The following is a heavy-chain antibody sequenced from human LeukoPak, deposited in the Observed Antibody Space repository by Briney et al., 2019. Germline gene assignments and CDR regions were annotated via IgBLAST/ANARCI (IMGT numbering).Heavy chain of an antibody. CDR1: GYSFTSYW. V-gene: IGHV5-51*01. CDR2: IQPGDSDI. J-gene: IGHJ4*02. Sequence: GGSLQSSCKASGYSFTSYWIAWGRQMPGRGLEGMGVIQPGDSDIRYSPSFQGQVTISVDKSISTAYLQWSSLMAADTAVYYCARRAYSSQDFDNSGQGAPFTLSS. D-gene: IGHD4-11*01. CDR3: ARRAYSSQDFDN.